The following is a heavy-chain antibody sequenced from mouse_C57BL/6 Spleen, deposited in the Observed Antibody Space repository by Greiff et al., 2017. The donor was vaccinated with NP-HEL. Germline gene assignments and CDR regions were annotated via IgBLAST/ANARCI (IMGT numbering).Heavy chain of an antibody. CDR1: GFTFSSYG. Sequence: EVNLVESGGDLVKPGGSLKLSCAASGFTFSSYGMSWVRQTPDKRLEWVATISSGGSYTYYPDSVKGRFTISRDNAKNTLYLQMSSLKSEDTAMYYCARHGYGSSYPYYFDYWGQGTTLTVSS. D-gene: IGHD1-1*01. J-gene: IGHJ2*01. CDR2: ISSGGSYT. V-gene: IGHV5-6*01. CDR3: ARHGYGSSYPYYFDY.